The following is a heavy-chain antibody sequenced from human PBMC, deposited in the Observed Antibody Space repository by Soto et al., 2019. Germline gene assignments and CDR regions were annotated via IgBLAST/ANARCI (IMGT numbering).Heavy chain of an antibody. CDR3: AKQECDSNDNCDY. CDR1: GFSFSSYG. CDR2: ISYDGNDE. D-gene: IGHD1-1*01. V-gene: IGHV3-30*18. Sequence: QVQLVESGGGVVQPGRSLRLSCAASGFSFSSYGMHWVRQAPGKGLEWVAMISYDGNDEYYADSVKGRFTISRDNSKKAVKRQMNSLRPEDTAVYYYAKQECDSNDNCDYWGQG. J-gene: IGHJ4*02.